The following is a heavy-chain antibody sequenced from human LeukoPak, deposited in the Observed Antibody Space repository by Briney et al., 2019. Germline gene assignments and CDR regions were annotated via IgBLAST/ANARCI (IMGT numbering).Heavy chain of an antibody. CDR1: GGSISSGGYY. CDR3: ARGGSSWFSYWFDP. V-gene: IGHV4-31*03. Sequence: PSETLYLTCTVSGGSISSGGYYWSWIRQHPGKGLEWIGYIYYSGSTYYNPSLKSRVTISVDTSKNQFSLKLSSVTAADTAVYYCARGGSSWFSYWFDPWGRGTLVTVSS. J-gene: IGHJ5*02. CDR2: IYYSGST. D-gene: IGHD6-13*01.